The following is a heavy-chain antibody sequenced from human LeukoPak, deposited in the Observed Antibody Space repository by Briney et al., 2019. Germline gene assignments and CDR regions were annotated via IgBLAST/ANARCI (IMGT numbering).Heavy chain of an antibody. J-gene: IGHJ4*02. CDR1: GFTVSSNY. D-gene: IGHD6-19*01. CDR2: INTDGSII. CDR3: ARSMGIAVSRNSNFDY. V-gene: IGHV3-74*01. Sequence: GGSLRLSCAASGFTVSSNYMSWVRQAPGEGVVWVSLINTDGSIITYADSVKGRVTISRDNARNTLYLQMNSLRAEDRAVYYCARSMGIAVSRNSNFDYWGQGILVTVSS.